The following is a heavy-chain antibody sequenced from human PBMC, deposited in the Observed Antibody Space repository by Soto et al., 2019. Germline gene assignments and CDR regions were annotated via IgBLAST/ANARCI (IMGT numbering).Heavy chain of an antibody. J-gene: IGHJ5*02. D-gene: IGHD3-22*01. CDR1: GFTFTTYG. CDR2: ISAYNNNT. V-gene: IGHV1-18*01. Sequence: GASVKVSCKASGFTFTTYGITWVRQAPGQGHEWMGWISAYNNNTNYAQKLQGRVTMTTDTSTSTAYMELRSLRSDDTAVYYCARKDYYDSSGYEVWFDPWGQGTLVTVSS. CDR3: ARKDYYDSSGYEVWFDP.